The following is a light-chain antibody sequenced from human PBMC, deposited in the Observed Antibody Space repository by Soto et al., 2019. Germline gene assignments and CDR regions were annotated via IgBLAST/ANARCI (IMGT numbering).Light chain of an antibody. J-gene: IGKJ1*01. CDR2: DAS. CDR3: QQYNTSWT. Sequence: DIQMTQYPSTLSASVGDRVTITCLASHSISSWLAWYQQKPGKAPKLLIYDASSLESGVPSRFSGSGSGTEFTLTISRLQPADFATYYCQQYNTSWTFAKGT. V-gene: IGKV1-5*01. CDR1: HSISSW.